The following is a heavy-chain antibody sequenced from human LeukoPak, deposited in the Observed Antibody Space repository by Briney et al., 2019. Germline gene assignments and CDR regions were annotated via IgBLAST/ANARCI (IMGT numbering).Heavy chain of an antibody. CDR2: ITSSGSTI. J-gene: IGHJ4*02. Sequence: GGSLRLSCAASGFTFSIYEINWVRQAPGKGLEWVSYITSSGSTIYYADSVKGRFTISRDNAKNSLYLQMNSLRAEDTAIYYCARANYDSRAYTYYFDSWGQGTLVTVSS. CDR3: ARANYDSRAYTYYFDS. CDR1: GFTFSIYE. D-gene: IGHD3-22*01. V-gene: IGHV3-48*03.